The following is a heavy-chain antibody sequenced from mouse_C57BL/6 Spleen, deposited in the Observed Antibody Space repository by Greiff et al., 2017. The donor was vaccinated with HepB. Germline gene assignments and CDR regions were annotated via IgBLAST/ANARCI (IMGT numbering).Heavy chain of an antibody. CDR2: IDPSDSYT. Sequence: QVQLQQPGAELVKPGASVKLSCKASGYTFTSYWMQWVKQRPGQGLEWIGEIDPSDSYTNYNQKFKGKATLTVDTSSSTAYMQLSSLTSEDAAVYYCARGKWGYWGQGTTLTVSS. V-gene: IGHV1-50*01. CDR1: GYTFTSYW. J-gene: IGHJ2*01. D-gene: IGHD1-3*01. CDR3: ARGKWGY.